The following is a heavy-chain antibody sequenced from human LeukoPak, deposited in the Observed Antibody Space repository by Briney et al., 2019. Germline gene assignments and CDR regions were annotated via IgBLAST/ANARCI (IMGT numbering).Heavy chain of an antibody. CDR1: GGTFSSYA. J-gene: IGHJ6*03. V-gene: IGHV1-18*01. D-gene: IGHD3-10*01. CDR3: ATVTMVRGVHYYYYMDV. CDR2: ISAYNGNT. Sequence: ASVKVSCKASGGTFSSYAISWVRQAPGQGLEWMGWISAYNGNTNYAQKLQGRVTMTTDTSTSTAYMELRSLRSDDTAVYYCATVTMVRGVHYYYYMDVWGKGTTVAISS.